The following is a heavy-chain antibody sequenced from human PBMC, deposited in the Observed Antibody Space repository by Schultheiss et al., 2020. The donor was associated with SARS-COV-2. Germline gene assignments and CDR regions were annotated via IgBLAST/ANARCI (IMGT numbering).Heavy chain of an antibody. V-gene: IGHV4-59*08. CDR1: GGSISSYY. J-gene: IGHJ2*01. Sequence: SETLSLTCTVSGGSISSYYWSWIRQHPGKGLEWIGYIYYSGSTYYNPSLKSRVTISVDTSKNQFSLKVTSLTAADTAMYYCARRGFAWFFDLWGRGTLVTVSS. CDR3: ARRGFAWFFDL. CDR2: IYYSGST.